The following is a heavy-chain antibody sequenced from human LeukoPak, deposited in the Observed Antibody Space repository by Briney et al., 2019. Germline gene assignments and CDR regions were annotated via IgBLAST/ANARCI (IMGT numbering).Heavy chain of an antibody. Sequence: GGSLRLSCAASGFTFSSYAMSWVRQAPGKGLEWVSAISGSGGSTYYADSVKGRFTIFRDNSKNTLYLQMNSLRAEDTAVYYCAKVPQPPTYYYDSSGYPDYWGQGTLVTVSS. CDR1: GFTFSSYA. D-gene: IGHD3-22*01. CDR2: ISGSGGST. V-gene: IGHV3-23*01. CDR3: AKVPQPPTYYYDSSGYPDY. J-gene: IGHJ4*02.